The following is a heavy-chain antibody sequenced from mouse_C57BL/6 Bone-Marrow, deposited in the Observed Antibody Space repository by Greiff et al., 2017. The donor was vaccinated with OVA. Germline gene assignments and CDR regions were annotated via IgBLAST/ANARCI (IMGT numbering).Heavy chain of an antibody. CDR1: GYTFTSSW. CDR3: ARGDYYGSRYWYFDV. CDR2: IDPSDSET. Sequence: QVQLQQPGAELVRPGSSVKLSCKASGYTFTSSWMHWLKQRPIQGLEWIGNIDPSDSETHYNQKFKDKATLTVDKSSSTAYMQLSSLTSEDSAVYYCARGDYYGSRYWYFDVGGTGTTVTVSS. V-gene: IGHV1-52*01. D-gene: IGHD1-1*01. J-gene: IGHJ1*03.